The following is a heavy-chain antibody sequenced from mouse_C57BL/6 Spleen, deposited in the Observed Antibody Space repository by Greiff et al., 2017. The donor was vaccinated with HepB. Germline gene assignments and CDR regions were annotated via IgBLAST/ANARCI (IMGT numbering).Heavy chain of an antibody. CDR1: GFTFSSYG. CDR2: ISSGGSYT. V-gene: IGHV5-6*01. CDR3: ARQRGTPFAY. J-gene: IGHJ3*01. D-gene: IGHD3-3*01. Sequence: EVQVVESGGDLVKPGGSLKLSCAASGFTFSSYGMSWVRQTPDKRLEWVATISSGGSYTYYPDSVKGRFTISRDNAKNTLYLQMSSLKSEDTAMYYCARQRGTPFAYWGQGTLVTVSA.